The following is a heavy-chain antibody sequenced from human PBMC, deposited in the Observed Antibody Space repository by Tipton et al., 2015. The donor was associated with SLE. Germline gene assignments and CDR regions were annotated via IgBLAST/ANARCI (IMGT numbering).Heavy chain of an antibody. D-gene: IGHD6-13*01. J-gene: IGHJ4*02. Sequence: SRVTISVDTSKNQFSLKLSSVTAADTAVYYCARGSSSWRGWGQGTLVTVSS. CDR3: ARGSSSWRG. V-gene: IGHV4-34*01.